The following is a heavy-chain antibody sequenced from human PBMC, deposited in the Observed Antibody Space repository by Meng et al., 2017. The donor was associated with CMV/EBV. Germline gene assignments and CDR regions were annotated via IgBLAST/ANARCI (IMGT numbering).Heavy chain of an antibody. CDR1: GGSISSYY. CDR3: ARGFSGTPYYFDY. CDR2: IYYSGST. V-gene: IGHV4-59*01. J-gene: IGHJ4*02. Sequence: SETLSLTCTVSGGSISSYYWSWIRQPPGKGLEWIGYIYYSGSTNYNPSLKSRVTISVDTSKNQFSLKLSSVTAADTAVYYCARGFSGTPYYFDYWGQGTLVTVSS. D-gene: IGHD1-1*01.